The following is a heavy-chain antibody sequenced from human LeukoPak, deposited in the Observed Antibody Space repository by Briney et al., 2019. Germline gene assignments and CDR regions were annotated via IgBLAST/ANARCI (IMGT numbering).Heavy chain of an antibody. CDR3: AGGPAAAVYYYYGMDV. CDR1: GGSFSGYY. J-gene: IGHJ6*02. D-gene: IGHD6-13*01. Sequence: SETLSLTCAVYGGSFSGYYWSWIRQPPGKGLEWIGEIYHSGSTNYNPSLKSRVAISVDTSKNQFSLKLSSVTAADTAVYYCAGGPAAAVYYYYGMDVWGQGTTVTVSS. V-gene: IGHV4-34*01. CDR2: IYHSGST.